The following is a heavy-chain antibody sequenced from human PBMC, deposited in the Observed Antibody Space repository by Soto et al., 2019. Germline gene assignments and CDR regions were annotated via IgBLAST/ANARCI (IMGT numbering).Heavy chain of an antibody. V-gene: IGHV3-74*01. Sequence: PGGSLRLSCEASGSTFNNYWMHWVRQAPGKGLVWVSRINSNGNSTGYADSVKGRFTISRDNAKNTLYLQMNSLRAEETAVYYCTRSPSGGYSNYWGQGALVTVS. CDR3: TRSPSGGYSNY. D-gene: IGHD5-12*01. J-gene: IGHJ4*02. CDR1: GSTFNNYW. CDR2: INSNGNST.